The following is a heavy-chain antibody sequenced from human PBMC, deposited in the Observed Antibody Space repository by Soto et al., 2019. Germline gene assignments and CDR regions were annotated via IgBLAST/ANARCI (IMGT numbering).Heavy chain of an antibody. Sequence: GGSLRLSCAASGFTFSSYSMNWVRQAPGKGLEWVSSISSSSSYIYYADSVKGRFTISRDNAKNSLYLQMNSLRAEDTAVYYCARSPTIFGVVITYMDVWGKGTTVTVSS. CDR2: ISSSSSYI. CDR3: ARSPTIFGVVITYMDV. D-gene: IGHD3-3*01. J-gene: IGHJ6*03. V-gene: IGHV3-21*01. CDR1: GFTFSSYS.